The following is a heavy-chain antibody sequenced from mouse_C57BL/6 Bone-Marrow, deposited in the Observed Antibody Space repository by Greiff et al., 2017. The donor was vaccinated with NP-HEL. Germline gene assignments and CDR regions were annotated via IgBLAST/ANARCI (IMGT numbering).Heavy chain of an antibody. CDR2: INPYNGGT. CDR3: ARGFAY. CDR1: GSTFTDYY. V-gene: IGHV1-19*01. J-gene: IGHJ3*01. Sequence: VQLQQSGPVLVKPGASVKMSCKASGSTFTDYYLNWVKPSHGPSLEWIGVINPYNGGTSYNQKFKGKATLTVDKSSSTAYMELNSLTFEDSAVYYCARGFAYWGQGTLVTVSA.